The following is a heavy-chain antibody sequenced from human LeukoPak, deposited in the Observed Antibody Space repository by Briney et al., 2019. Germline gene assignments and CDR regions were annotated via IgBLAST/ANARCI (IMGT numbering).Heavy chain of an antibody. Sequence: PGGSLRLSCSASGFTFSSYAMHWVRQAPGKGLEYVSAISSNGGSTYYADSVKGRFTISRDNSKNTLCLQMSSLRAEDTAVYYCVMRYYYGSGSYIPYYFDYWGQGTLVTVSS. D-gene: IGHD3-10*01. CDR3: VMRYYYGSGSYIPYYFDY. V-gene: IGHV3-64D*06. CDR1: GFTFSSYA. CDR2: ISSNGGST. J-gene: IGHJ4*02.